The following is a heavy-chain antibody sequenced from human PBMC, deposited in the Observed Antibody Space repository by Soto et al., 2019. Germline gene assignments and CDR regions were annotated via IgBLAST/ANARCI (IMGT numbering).Heavy chain of an antibody. CDR1: GGSISSYY. CDR2: IYYSGST. J-gene: IGHJ4*02. D-gene: IGHD2-15*01. V-gene: IGHV4-59*12. Sequence: TSETLSLTCTVSGGSISSYYWSWIRQPPGKGLEWIGYIYYSGSTNYNPSLKSRVTISVDRSKNQFSLKLSSVTAADTAVYYCARGQVVAAQHWGQGTLVTSPQ. CDR3: ARGQVVAAQH.